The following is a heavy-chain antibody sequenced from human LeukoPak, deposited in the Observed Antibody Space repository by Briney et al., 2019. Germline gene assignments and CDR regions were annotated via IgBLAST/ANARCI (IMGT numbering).Heavy chain of an antibody. CDR2: INSDGSST. CDR1: GFTFSSYW. Sequence: GGSLRLSCAASGFTFSSYWMHWVRQAPGKGLVWVSRINSDGSSTSYADSVKGRFTISRDNAKNTLYLQMNSLRAEDTAVYYCARASSGYYRWFDSWGQGTLVTVSS. V-gene: IGHV3-74*01. J-gene: IGHJ5*01. CDR3: ARASSGYYRWFDS. D-gene: IGHD3-22*01.